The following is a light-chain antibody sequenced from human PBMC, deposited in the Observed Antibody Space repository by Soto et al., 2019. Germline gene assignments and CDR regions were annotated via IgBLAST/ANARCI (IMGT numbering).Light chain of an antibody. CDR1: TSNIGTNT. CDR2: SNH. J-gene: IGLJ1*01. CDR3: AAWDDSLDGYV. V-gene: IGLV1-44*01. Sequence: QSVLTQPPSASGTPGHRVTISCSGNTSNIGTNTVSWYQQLPGTAPKLLIYSNHQRPSGVPDRFSGSKSGTSASLAISGLQSEDEADYYCAAWDDSLDGYVFGTGTKLTVL.